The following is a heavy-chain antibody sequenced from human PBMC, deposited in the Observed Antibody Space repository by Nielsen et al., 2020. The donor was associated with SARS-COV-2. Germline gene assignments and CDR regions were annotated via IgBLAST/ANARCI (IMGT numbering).Heavy chain of an antibody. CDR2: ISSSGSNK. V-gene: IGHV3-48*04. J-gene: IGHJ3*02. D-gene: IGHD5-18*01. CDR3: AREDSYDAFDI. Sequence: GESLKISCAASGFTFSSYGMHWVRQAPGKGLEWLSYISSSGSNKYYADSVKDRLTISRDNAKNSLYLQMNSLRAEDTAVYYCAREDSYDAFDIWGQGTMVTVSS. CDR1: GFTFSSYG.